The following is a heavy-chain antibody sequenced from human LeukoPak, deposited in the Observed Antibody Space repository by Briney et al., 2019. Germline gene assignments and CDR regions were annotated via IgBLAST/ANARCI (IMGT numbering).Heavy chain of an antibody. Sequence: GESLKISCKGSGYSFTSYWISWVRQMPGKGLEWMGRIDPSDSYTNYSPSFQGQVTISTDKSTGTAYLHWSSLKASDTAIYYCARQRSGWYFYFDPWGQGTLVTVSS. CDR3: ARQRSGWYFYFDP. CDR2: IDPSDSYT. J-gene: IGHJ4*02. V-gene: IGHV5-10-1*04. CDR1: GYSFTSYW. D-gene: IGHD6-19*01.